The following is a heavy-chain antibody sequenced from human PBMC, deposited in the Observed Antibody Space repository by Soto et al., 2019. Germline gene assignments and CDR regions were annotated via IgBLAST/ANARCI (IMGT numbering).Heavy chain of an antibody. D-gene: IGHD6-6*01. CDR2: IYPGDSDT. CDR1: GYSFASYW. J-gene: IGHJ6*02. CDR3: ARTRSFTLGFYYDGMNV. Sequence: GESLKISCQGSGYSFASYWIGWVRQMPGKDLEWMGIIYPGDSDTRYSPPFQGQITISADKSLRTAYLQWTSLKASDTALYYCARTRSFTLGFYYDGMNVWGQGTTVTVSS. V-gene: IGHV5-51*01.